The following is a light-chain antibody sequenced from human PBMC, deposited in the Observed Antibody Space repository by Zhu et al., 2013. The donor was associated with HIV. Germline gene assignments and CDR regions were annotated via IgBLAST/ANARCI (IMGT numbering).Light chain of an antibody. Sequence: DIQMTQSPSSLSASVGDRVTITCRASQSISNYLSWFQQKPGKAPKLLISGASRLQSGVPSRFTGSGSGTDFTLTVSSLQSEDFATYHCQQSYTYPRTFGQGTKVETK. CDR1: QSISNY. CDR2: GAS. V-gene: IGKV1-39*01. CDR3: QQSYTYPRT. J-gene: IGKJ1*01.